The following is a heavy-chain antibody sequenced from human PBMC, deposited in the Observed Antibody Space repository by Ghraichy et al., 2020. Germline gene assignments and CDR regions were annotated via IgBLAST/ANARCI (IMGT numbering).Heavy chain of an antibody. CDR2: ISGSGGST. J-gene: IGHJ1*01. CDR1: GFTFSSYA. Sequence: GGSLRLSCAASGFTFSSYAMNWVRQAPEKGLEWVSGISGSGGSTYYADSVKGRFTISRDNSKNTLYLQMNSLRAEDTAVYYCAKGTPGIAAAGTGYFQHWGQGTLVTVSS. D-gene: IGHD6-13*01. CDR3: AKGTPGIAAAGTGYFQH. V-gene: IGHV3-23*01.